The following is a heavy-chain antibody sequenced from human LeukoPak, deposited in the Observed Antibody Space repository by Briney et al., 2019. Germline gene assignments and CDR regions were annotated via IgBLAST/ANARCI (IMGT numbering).Heavy chain of an antibody. CDR3: AKDLAYRGNSWRASTNY. Sequence: RGSLRLSCASSGFSSSRYAMSWVRQAPGKGLGWVSATRRSGGSTNYAGSVRGRVTPSRDNSTNTLCLGRNSLRVEDAAVYYCAKDLAYRGNSWRASTNYWGQGTLVTVSS. CDR1: GFSSSRYA. V-gene: IGHV3-23*01. J-gene: IGHJ4*02. D-gene: IGHD2-21*02. CDR2: TRRSGGST.